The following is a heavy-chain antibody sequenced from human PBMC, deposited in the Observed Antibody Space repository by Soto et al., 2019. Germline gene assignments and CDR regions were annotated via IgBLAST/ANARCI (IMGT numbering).Heavy chain of an antibody. V-gene: IGHV2-5*01. D-gene: IGHD3-10*01. CDR2: IYWNDDK. J-gene: IGHJ4*02. CDR1: GFSLSTSGVG. Sequence: QITLKESGPTLVKPTQTLTLTCTFSGFSLSTSGVGVGWIRQPPGKALEWLALIYWNDDKRYSPSLKSRLTIPKYTSKNQVVLIMNTMDPVDTATYYCAHSRSSASGSYSTVHYWGQGTLVTVSS. CDR3: AHSRSSASGSYSTVHY.